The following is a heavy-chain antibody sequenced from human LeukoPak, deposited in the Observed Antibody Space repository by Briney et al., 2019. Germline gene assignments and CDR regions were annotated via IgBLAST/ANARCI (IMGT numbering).Heavy chain of an antibody. CDR3: AKGSFDV. CDR2: INTGETT. J-gene: IGHJ3*01. V-gene: IGHV3-23*01. CDR1: GFNVGTYA. Sequence: GGSLRLSCAASGFNVGTYAMSWVRQAPGRGLEWVSCINTGETTFYADSVKGRFTISRDNSNLYLHMTSLRDEDTALYCCAKGSFDVWGQGTVVIVSS.